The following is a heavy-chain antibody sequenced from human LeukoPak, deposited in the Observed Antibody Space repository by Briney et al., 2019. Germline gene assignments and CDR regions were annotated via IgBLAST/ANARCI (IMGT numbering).Heavy chain of an antibody. Sequence: GGSLRLSCAASGFTFSSYAMSWVRQAPGKGLEWVSAISGSGGSTYYADSVKGRFTISRDNSKNTLYLQMNSLRAEDTAVYYCAKVTTPITIFGVVIEYYFDYWGQGTLVTVS. D-gene: IGHD3-3*01. V-gene: IGHV3-23*01. CDR3: AKVTTPITIFGVVIEYYFDY. CDR2: ISGSGGST. CDR1: GFTFSSYA. J-gene: IGHJ4*02.